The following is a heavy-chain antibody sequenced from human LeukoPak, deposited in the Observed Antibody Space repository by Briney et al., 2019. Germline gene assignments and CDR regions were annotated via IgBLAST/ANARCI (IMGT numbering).Heavy chain of an antibody. V-gene: IGHV1-2*06. D-gene: IGHD6-13*01. CDR3: ARGRSTAWDDAFDI. CDR2: INPNSGGT. Sequence: ASVKVSCKASGYTFTGYYLHWVRQAPGQGLEWMGRINPNSGGTNYAQKFQGRVTMTRDTSISTAYMEMSRLRSDDTAVYYCARGRSTAWDDAFDIWGQGTMVTVSS. J-gene: IGHJ3*02. CDR1: GYTFTGYY.